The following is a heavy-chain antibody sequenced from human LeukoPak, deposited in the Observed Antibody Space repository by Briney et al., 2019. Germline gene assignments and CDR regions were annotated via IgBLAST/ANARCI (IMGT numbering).Heavy chain of an antibody. Sequence: GGSLRLSCAASGFTFSSYAMSWVRQAPGKGLEWVSGINWNGGSTGYADSVKGQFTISRDNAKNSLYLQMSSLRAEDTALYYCAREEGGYFDYWGQGTLVTVSS. J-gene: IGHJ4*02. CDR2: INWNGGST. CDR1: GFTFSSYA. V-gene: IGHV3-20*04. D-gene: IGHD3-16*01. CDR3: AREEGGYFDY.